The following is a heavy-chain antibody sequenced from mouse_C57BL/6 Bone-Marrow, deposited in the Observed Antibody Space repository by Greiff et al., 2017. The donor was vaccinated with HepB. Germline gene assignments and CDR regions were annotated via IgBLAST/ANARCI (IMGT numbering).Heavy chain of an antibody. Sequence: QVQLQQSGPELVKPGASVKISCKASGYAFSSSWMNWVKQRPGKGLEWIGRIYPGDGDTNYNGKFKGKATLTADKSSSTAYMQLSSLTSEDSAVYFCARENYYGSQLALSMDYWGQGTSVTVSS. J-gene: IGHJ4*01. V-gene: IGHV1-82*01. CDR3: ARENYYGSQLALSMDY. D-gene: IGHD1-1*01. CDR1: GYAFSSSW. CDR2: IYPGDGDT.